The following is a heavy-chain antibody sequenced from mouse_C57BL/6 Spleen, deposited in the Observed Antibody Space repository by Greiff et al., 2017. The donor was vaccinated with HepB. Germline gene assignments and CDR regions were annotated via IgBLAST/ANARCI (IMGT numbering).Heavy chain of an antibody. CDR3: ARDGYYDAWFAY. CDR1: GYTFTDHT. D-gene: IGHD2-3*01. Sequence: VMLQQSAAELVKPGASVKISCKVSGYTFTDHTIHWMKQRPEQGLEWIGYIYPRDGRTKYNEKFKGKATLTADKSSSTAYMKLNSLTSEDSAVYFCARDGYYDAWFAYWCQGTLVTVSA. V-gene: IGHV1-78*01. CDR2: IYPRDGRT. J-gene: IGHJ3*01.